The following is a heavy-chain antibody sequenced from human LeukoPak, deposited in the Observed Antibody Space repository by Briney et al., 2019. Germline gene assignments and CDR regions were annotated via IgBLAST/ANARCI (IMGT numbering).Heavy chain of an antibody. V-gene: IGHV3-23*01. CDR1: GFTFSRSA. CDR2: FSASGGTT. Sequence: PGGSLRLSCAASGFTFSRSAMNWVRQAPGKGLEWVSSFSASGGTTYYADSVKGRFTISRDNSKNTLSVQMSSLRAEDTAVYYCAKANSSGSYYFDSWGQGTLVTVSS. D-gene: IGHD1-26*01. J-gene: IGHJ4*02. CDR3: AKANSSGSYYFDS.